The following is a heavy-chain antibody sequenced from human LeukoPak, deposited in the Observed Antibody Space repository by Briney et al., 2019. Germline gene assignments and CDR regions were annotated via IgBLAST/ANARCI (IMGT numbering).Heavy chain of an antibody. CDR3: ARHSLNVVVPTAIGY. Sequence: SETLSLTCTVSGGSISSSGYYWGWIRQPPGKGLEWIGSFYYTRTTYYNPSLKSRVTISVDTSQNQFSLQLGSVIAADTAVYYCARHSLNVVVPTAIGYWGQGTLVTVSS. J-gene: IGHJ4*02. D-gene: IGHD2-2*02. CDR1: GGSISSSGYY. CDR2: FYYTRTT. V-gene: IGHV4-39*01.